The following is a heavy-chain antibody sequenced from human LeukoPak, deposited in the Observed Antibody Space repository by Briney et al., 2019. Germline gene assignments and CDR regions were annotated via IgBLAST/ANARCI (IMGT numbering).Heavy chain of an antibody. Sequence: GASVKVSCKASGYTFTGYYMHWVRQAPGQGLEWLGWINPNSGGTNYAQKFQGRVTMTRDTSISTAYMELSRLRSDDTAVYYCARGGYSYGSHAFDIWGQGTMVTVSS. D-gene: IGHD5-18*01. CDR1: GYTFTGYY. CDR3: ARGGYSYGSHAFDI. V-gene: IGHV1-2*02. J-gene: IGHJ3*02. CDR2: INPNSGGT.